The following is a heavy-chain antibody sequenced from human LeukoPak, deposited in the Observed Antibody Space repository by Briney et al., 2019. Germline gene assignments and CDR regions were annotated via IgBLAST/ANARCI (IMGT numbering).Heavy chain of an antibody. Sequence: ASMKVSCKASGYTFTGYYIHWVRQAPGHGLEWMGWINPNSGGTNYAQNFQGRVTMTRDTSISTAYMELSRLRSDDTAVYYCARDLVRADYDILTGSHWGQGTLVTVSS. V-gene: IGHV1-2*02. CDR2: INPNSGGT. CDR3: ARDLVRADYDILTGSH. J-gene: IGHJ4*02. D-gene: IGHD3-9*01. CDR1: GYTFTGYY.